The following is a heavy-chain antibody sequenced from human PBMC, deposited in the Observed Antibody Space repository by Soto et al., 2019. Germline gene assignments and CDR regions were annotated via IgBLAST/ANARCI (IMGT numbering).Heavy chain of an antibody. CDR2: INHSGST. V-gene: IGHV4-34*01. CDR3: ARGLTSHSRSWRA. Sequence: PSEPMALTCAVSGGSFSGYYWSWIRQPPGKGLEWIGEINHSGSTNYNPSLKSRVTISVDTSKNQFSLKLSSVTAADTAVYYCARGLTSHSRSWRAWGKGTLVT. J-gene: IGHJ5*02. CDR1: GGSFSGYY. D-gene: IGHD6-13*01.